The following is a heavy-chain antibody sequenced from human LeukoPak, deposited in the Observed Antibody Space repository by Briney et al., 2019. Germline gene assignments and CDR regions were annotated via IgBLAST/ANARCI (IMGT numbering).Heavy chain of an antibody. V-gene: IGHV4-59*01. Sequence: SETLSLTCTVSGGSINNYYWSWIRQPPGKGLEWIGYIYYRGSTNYNPSLKSRVTFSVDTSKNQFSLRLNSVTAADTAVYYCARGGDYGDLRYFDYWGQGTLVTVSS. CDR2: IYYRGST. CDR3: ARGGDYGDLRYFDY. D-gene: IGHD4-17*01. J-gene: IGHJ4*02. CDR1: GGSINNYY.